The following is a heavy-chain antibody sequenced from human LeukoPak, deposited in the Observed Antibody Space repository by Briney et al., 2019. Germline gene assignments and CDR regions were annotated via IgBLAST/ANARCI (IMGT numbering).Heavy chain of an antibody. D-gene: IGHD3-10*01. CDR3: ARVTRRRTTGETFGRYLDY. J-gene: IGHJ4*02. Sequence: PSETLSLTCDVYGGSFSGYLWTWIRQSPGKGLEWIGEVTSGGNTNENPSLKSRLTVSVDTSKNQFSLNLNSVTAADTGLYYCARVTRRRTTGETFGRYLDYWGPGTLVIVSS. CDR1: GGSFSGYL. CDR2: VTSGGNT. V-gene: IGHV4-34*01.